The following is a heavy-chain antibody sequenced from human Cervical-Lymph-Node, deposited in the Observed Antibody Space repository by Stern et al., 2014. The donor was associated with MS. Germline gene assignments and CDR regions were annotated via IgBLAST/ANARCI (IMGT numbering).Heavy chain of an antibody. CDR2: IDWDDDK. J-gene: IGHJ4*02. D-gene: IGHD2-21*02. CDR3: ARRALRWGYFDH. Sequence: QVTLKESGPALVKPTQTLTLTCTFSGFSLTTSGMSVTWIRQPPGKALEWLARIDWDDDKYYRTSLKTRLTISKDTPKNQVVLTVTNMDPVDTATYYCARRALRWGYFDHWGQGILVTVSS. CDR1: GFSLTTSGMS. V-gene: IGHV2-70*13.